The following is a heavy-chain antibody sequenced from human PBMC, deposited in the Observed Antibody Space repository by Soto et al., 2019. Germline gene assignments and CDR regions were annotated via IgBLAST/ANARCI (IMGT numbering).Heavy chain of an antibody. D-gene: IGHD4-17*01. CDR2: IRSKAYGGTT. V-gene: IGHV3-49*03. Sequence: GGSLRLSCTASGFTFGDYAMSWFRQAPGKGLEWVGFIRSKAYGGTTEYAASVKGRFTISRDDSKSIAYLQMNSLKTEDTAVYYCTRDRISVDYGDYLYYCYGMDVWGQGTTVTVSS. J-gene: IGHJ6*02. CDR3: TRDRISVDYGDYLYYCYGMDV. CDR1: GFTFGDYA.